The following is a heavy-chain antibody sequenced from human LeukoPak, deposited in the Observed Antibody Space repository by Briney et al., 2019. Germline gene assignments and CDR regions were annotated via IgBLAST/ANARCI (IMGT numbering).Heavy chain of an antibody. CDR2: IVPIFGKT. J-gene: IGHJ5*02. CDR1: GGSFSSNI. V-gene: IGHV1-69*05. D-gene: IGHD2-2*01. CDR3: ARGWGIPAPISWFDP. Sequence: ASVKVSCKASGGSFSSNIIGWVRQAPGQGLEWMGGIVPIFGKTKYEQKFQGRVTITTDESSSTAYMELSSLRSDDTAIYYCARGWGIPAPISWFDPWGQGTLVTVSS.